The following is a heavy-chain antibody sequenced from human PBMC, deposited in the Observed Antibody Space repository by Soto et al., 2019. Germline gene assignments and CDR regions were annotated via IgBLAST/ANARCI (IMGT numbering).Heavy chain of an antibody. CDR1: GFSLSTGGMR. Sequence: SGPTLVNPTQTLTLTCTFSGFSLSTGGMRVSWIRQPPGKALEWLARIDWDDDKFYSTSLKTRLTISKDTSKNQVVLTMTNMDPVDTATYYCARMAATFDYWGQGTLVTVSS. CDR3: ARMAATFDY. D-gene: IGHD2-15*01. CDR2: IDWDDDK. V-gene: IGHV2-70*04. J-gene: IGHJ4*02.